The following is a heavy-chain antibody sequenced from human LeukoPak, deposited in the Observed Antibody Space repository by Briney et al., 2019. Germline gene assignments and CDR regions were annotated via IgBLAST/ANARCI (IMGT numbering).Heavy chain of an antibody. Sequence: SETLSLTCTVSGGSISSYYWSWLRQPPGKGLEGIGHIYYSGSTNYNPSLKSRVTMSVDTSKNQFSLKLSSVTAADTAVYYCARTRASIVRAYYYMDVWGKGTTVTVSS. CDR2: IYYSGST. V-gene: IGHV4-59*01. D-gene: IGHD2-15*01. CDR3: ARTRASIVRAYYYMDV. CDR1: GGSISSYY. J-gene: IGHJ6*03.